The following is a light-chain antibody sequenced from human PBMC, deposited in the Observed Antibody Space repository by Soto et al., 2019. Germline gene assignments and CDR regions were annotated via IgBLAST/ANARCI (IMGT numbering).Light chain of an antibody. J-gene: IGKJ5*01. V-gene: IGKV1-13*02. CDR3: QQFNSYLIT. Sequence: AIQLTQSPSSLSASVGDRVNITCRASQGISSALAWYQQKPGKAPKLLIYDASSLESGVPSRFSGSGSGTDFTLTIRILQPEDFATYYCQQFNSYLITFGQGTRLEIK. CDR2: DAS. CDR1: QGISSA.